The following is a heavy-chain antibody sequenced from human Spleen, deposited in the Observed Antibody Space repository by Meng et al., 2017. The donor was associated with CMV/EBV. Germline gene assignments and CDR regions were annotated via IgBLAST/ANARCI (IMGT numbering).Heavy chain of an antibody. Sequence: ASVKVSCKASGYTFISQGISWVRQAPGQGLEWLGWISGYTGNTNYAQTLQGRVTLTTDTSTSTAYMELRSLRSDDTAVYYCARDHSSSGVDHWGQGTLVTVSS. CDR2: ISGYTGNT. V-gene: IGHV1-18*01. CDR1: GYTFISQG. J-gene: IGHJ4*02. CDR3: ARDHSSSGVDH. D-gene: IGHD6-19*01.